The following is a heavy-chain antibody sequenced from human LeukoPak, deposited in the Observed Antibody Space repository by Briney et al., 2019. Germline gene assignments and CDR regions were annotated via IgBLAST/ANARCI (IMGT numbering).Heavy chain of an antibody. CDR3: ARDCAGALGWGPFYYYYYMDV. V-gene: IGHV1-2*02. Sequence: GASVTVSCKASGYTFTGYYMRWVRQAPGQGLEWMGWINPNSGGTNYAQKFQGRVTMTRDTSISTAYMELSRLRSDDTAVYYCARDCAGALGWGPFYYYYYMDVWGKGTTVTVSS. D-gene: IGHD7-27*01. CDR2: INPNSGGT. J-gene: IGHJ6*03. CDR1: GYTFTGYY.